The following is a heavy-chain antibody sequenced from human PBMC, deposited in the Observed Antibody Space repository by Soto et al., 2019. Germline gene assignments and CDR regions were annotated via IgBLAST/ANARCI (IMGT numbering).Heavy chain of an antibody. CDR2: ISGSGGST. D-gene: IGHD1-1*01. CDR1: GFTFSNYP. CDR3: AKRPLGRSFGTGTPVVPGLDY. V-gene: IGHV3-23*01. J-gene: IGHJ4*02. Sequence: EVQLLDSGGDLVQPGGSLRLSCAASGFTFSNYPMSWVRQSPGKGLEWVSAISGSGGSTYYADSVKGRFTISRDNSKKTLYLQMNSLRAEDTAVYYCAKRPLGRSFGTGTPVVPGLDYWGQGTLVTVSS.